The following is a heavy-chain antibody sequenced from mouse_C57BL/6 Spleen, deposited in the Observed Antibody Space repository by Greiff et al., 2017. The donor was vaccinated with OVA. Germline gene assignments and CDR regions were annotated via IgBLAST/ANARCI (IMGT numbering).Heavy chain of an antibody. CDR2: IYPGDGDT. Sequence: LVESGPELVKPGASVKISCKASGYAFSSSWMNWVKQRPGKGLEWIGRIYPGDGDTNYNGKFKGKATLTADKSSSTAYMQLSSLTSEDSAVYFCARDDYAWFAYWGQGTLVTVSA. V-gene: IGHV1-82*01. D-gene: IGHD2-4*01. CDR1: GYAFSSSW. J-gene: IGHJ3*01. CDR3: ARDDYAWFAY.